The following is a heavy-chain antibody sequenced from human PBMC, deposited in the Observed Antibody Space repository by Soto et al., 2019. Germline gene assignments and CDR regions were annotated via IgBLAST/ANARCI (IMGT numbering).Heavy chain of an antibody. V-gene: IGHV3-30*18. D-gene: IGHD3-22*01. Sequence: PGGSLRLSCAASGFTFSSYGMHWVRQAPGKGLEWVAVISYDGSNKYYADSVKGRFAISRDNSKNTLYLQMNSLRAEDTAVYYCAKGGYYDSSGYYYLPNWFDPWGQGTLVTVSS. CDR2: ISYDGSNK. CDR3: AKGGYYDSSGYYYLPNWFDP. J-gene: IGHJ5*02. CDR1: GFTFSSYG.